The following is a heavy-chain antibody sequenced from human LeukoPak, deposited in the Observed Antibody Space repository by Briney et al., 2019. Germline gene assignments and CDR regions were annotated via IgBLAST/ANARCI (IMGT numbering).Heavy chain of an antibody. D-gene: IGHD3-22*01. Sequence: SETLSLTCAVYGGSFSGYYWSWIRQPPGKGVEWIGEINHSGSTNYNPSLKSRVTISVDTSKNQFSLKLSSVTAADAAAYYCARGLYYYDSSGLLDYWGQGTLVTVSS. V-gene: IGHV4-34*01. CDR1: GGSFSGYY. CDR2: INHSGST. CDR3: ARGLYYYDSSGLLDY. J-gene: IGHJ4*02.